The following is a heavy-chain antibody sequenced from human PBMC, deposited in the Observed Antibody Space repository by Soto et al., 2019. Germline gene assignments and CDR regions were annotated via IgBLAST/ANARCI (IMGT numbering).Heavy chain of an antibody. V-gene: IGHV6-1*01. Sequence: SQTLSLTCAISGDSVSSNSAAWNWIRQSPSRGLEWLGRTYYRSKWYNDYAVSVKSRITINPDTSKNQFSLQLNSVTPEDTAVYYCARDRGGRPKKSSSYGSYYYGMDVWGQGTTVTVS. D-gene: IGHD6-6*01. CDR2: TYYRSKWYN. CDR3: ARDRGGRPKKSSSYGSYYYGMDV. CDR1: GDSVSSNSAA. J-gene: IGHJ6*02.